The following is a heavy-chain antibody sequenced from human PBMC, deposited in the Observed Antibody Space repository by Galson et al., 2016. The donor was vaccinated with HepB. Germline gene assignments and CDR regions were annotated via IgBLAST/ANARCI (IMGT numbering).Heavy chain of an antibody. CDR2: ISGSGGST. Sequence: SLRLSCAASGFTFRSYGMSWVRQAPGKGLEWVSGISGSGGSTYYADSVKGRFTISRDNSKNTLYLQMNSLRAEDTAVYYCAKDLEAGGVIAIGAFDIWGQGTMVTVSS. D-gene: IGHD3-16*02. CDR3: AKDLEAGGVIAIGAFDI. V-gene: IGHV3-23*01. J-gene: IGHJ3*02. CDR1: GFTFRSYG.